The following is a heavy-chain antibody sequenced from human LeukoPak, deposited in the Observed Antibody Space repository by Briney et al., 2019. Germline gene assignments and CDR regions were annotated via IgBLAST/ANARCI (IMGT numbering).Heavy chain of an antibody. J-gene: IGHJ3*02. CDR1: GYTFTGYY. Sequence: GASVKVSCKASGYTFTGYYMHWVRQAPGQGLEWMGWIYPYSGDTNYAQNFQGRVTMTRDTSISTAYMELSSLKSDDTAVYYCARDGNSGSSLDIWGQGTMLTVSS. CDR2: IYPYSGDT. CDR3: ARDGNSGSSLDI. D-gene: IGHD6-6*01. V-gene: IGHV1-2*02.